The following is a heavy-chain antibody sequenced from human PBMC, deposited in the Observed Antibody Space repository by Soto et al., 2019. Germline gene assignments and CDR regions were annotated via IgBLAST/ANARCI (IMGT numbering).Heavy chain of an antibody. CDR3: ATEIAARPGRYYFDY. CDR2: FDPEDGET. D-gene: IGHD6-6*01. V-gene: IGHV1-24*01. Sequence: ASVKVSCKVSGYTLTELSMHWVRQAPGKGLERMGGFDPEDGETIYAQKFQGRVTMTEDTSTDTAYMELSSLRSEDTAVYYCATEIAARPGRYYFDYWGQGTLVTVSS. J-gene: IGHJ4*02. CDR1: GYTLTELS.